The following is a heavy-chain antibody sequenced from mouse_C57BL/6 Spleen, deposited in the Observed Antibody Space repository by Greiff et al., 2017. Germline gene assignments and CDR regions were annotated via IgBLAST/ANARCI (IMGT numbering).Heavy chain of an antibody. J-gene: IGHJ1*03. D-gene: IGHD4-1*01. CDR2: INPNNGGT. CDR1: GYTFTDYY. V-gene: IGHV1-26*01. CDR3: ARLLTWYFDV. Sequence: VQLQQSGPELVKPGASVKISCKASGYTFTDYYMNWVKQSHGKSLEWIGDINPNNGGTSYNQKFKDKATLTVDKSSSTAYMELRSLTSEDSAVYYCARLLTWYFDVWGTGTTVTVSS.